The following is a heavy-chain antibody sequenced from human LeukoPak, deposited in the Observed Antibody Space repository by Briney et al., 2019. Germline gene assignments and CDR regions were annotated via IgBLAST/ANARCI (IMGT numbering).Heavy chain of an antibody. CDR1: GFNFGDFW. CDR3: AKDMSYDSSGIDY. J-gene: IGHJ4*02. Sequence: GGSLRLSCAASGFNFGDFWMAWVRQTPGKGLEWVADIKEDGSEKFYVDSVKGRFTISRDNSKNSLDLQMNSLRAEDTALYYCAKDMSYDSSGIDYWGQGTLVTVSS. CDR2: IKEDGSEK. V-gene: IGHV3-7*03. D-gene: IGHD3-22*01.